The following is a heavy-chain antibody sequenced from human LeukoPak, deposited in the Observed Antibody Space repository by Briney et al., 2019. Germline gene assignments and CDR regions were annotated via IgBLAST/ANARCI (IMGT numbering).Heavy chain of an antibody. D-gene: IGHD6-19*01. V-gene: IGHV3-43*02. CDR2: INGDGVNI. CDR3: AKDILGTGWSPFDS. J-gene: IGHJ4*02. CDR1: GFIFDDFA. Sequence: GGSLRLSCAASGFIFDDFAMHWVRQTPEKGLEWVSFINGDGVNIYYADSVKGRFTISRDNSKNSLYLQMDSVRTEDTALYYCAKDILGTGWSPFDSWGQGTLVTVSS.